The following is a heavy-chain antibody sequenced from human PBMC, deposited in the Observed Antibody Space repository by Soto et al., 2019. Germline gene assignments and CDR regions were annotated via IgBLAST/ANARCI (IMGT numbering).Heavy chain of an antibody. D-gene: IGHD5-12*01. Sequence: QVQLVESGGGVVQPGRSLRLSCAASGFTFSSYAMHWVRQAPGKGLEWVAVISYDGSNKYYADSVKGRFTISRDNSKNTQYLQMNSLRAEDTAVYYCARDPGRWLQSYYFDYWGQGTLVTVSS. J-gene: IGHJ4*02. CDR2: ISYDGSNK. CDR3: ARDPGRWLQSYYFDY. CDR1: GFTFSSYA. V-gene: IGHV3-30-3*01.